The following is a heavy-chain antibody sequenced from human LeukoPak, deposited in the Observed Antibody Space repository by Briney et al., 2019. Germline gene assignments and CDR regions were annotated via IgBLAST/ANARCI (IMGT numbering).Heavy chain of an antibody. D-gene: IGHD6-19*01. J-gene: IGHJ3*02. CDR3: ARDRGSGWYDAFDI. CDR1: GGSISSYY. V-gene: IGHV4-59*01. CDR2: IYYSGST. Sequence: SETLSLTCTVSGGSISSYYRSWIRQPPGKGLEWIGYIYYSGSTNYNSSLKSRVTISVDTSKNQFSLKLSSVTAADTAVYYCARDRGSGWYDAFDIWGQGTMVTVSS.